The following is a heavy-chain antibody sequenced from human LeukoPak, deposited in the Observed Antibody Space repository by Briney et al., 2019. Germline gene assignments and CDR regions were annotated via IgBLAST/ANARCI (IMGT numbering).Heavy chain of an antibody. CDR1: GFTFSSYG. CDR3: ARDCTNGVCPIYYYYGMDV. V-gene: IGHV3-33*01. CDR2: IWYDGSNK. Sequence: PGGSLRLSCAASGFTFSSYGMHWVRQAPGKGLEWVAVIWYDGSNKYYADSVKGRFTISRDNSKNTLYLQMNSLRAEDTAVYYCARDCTNGVCPIYYYYGMDVWGQGTTVTVSS. D-gene: IGHD2-8*01. J-gene: IGHJ6*02.